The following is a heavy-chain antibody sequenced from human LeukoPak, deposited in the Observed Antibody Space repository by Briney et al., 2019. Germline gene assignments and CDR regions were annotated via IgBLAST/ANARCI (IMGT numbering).Heavy chain of an antibody. CDR1: GFTFSSYW. CDR2: IKQDGSEK. D-gene: IGHD1-20*01. V-gene: IGHV3-7*01. J-gene: IGHJ3*02. CDR3: ARGGDGITTDDAFDI. Sequence: GGSLRLSCAASGFTFSSYWMSWVRQAPGKGLEWVANIKQDGSEKYYVDSMKGRFTISRDNAKNSLYLQMNSLRAEDTAVYYCARGGDGITTDDAFDIWGQGTMVTVSS.